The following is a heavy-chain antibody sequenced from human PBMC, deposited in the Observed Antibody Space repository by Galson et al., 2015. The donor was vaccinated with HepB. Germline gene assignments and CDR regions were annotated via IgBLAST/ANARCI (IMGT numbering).Heavy chain of an antibody. CDR1: GFTFNNCA. V-gene: IGHV3-23*01. CDR2: VSGSGSST. J-gene: IGHJ4*02. D-gene: IGHD3-22*01. CDR3: AKDKDYYDSHAYNPFGYFNY. Sequence: SLRLSCAASGFTFNNCAMSWVRRAPGKGLEWVSTVSGSGSSTYYADSVKGRFTISRDNSKNTLYLQMNSLRAEDTAVYYCAKDKDYYDSHAYNPFGYFNYWGRGTLVTVSS.